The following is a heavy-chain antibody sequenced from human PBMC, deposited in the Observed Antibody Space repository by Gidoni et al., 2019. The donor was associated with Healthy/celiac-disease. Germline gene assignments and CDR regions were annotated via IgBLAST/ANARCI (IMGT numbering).Heavy chain of an antibody. Sequence: QPQVSGPGLVKPAHTLPPTRSLSCRPLRCGCYYWSWIRPPAGEGVEGIVCIYTRGSTNNNPSLKSRVTISVEASKNQFSLKLSSVAAADTAVYYCARDCGGDCYLTEAFDIWGQGTMVTVSS. CDR3: ARDCGGDCYLTEAFDI. CDR1: CRPLRCGCYY. J-gene: IGHJ3*02. D-gene: IGHD2-21*01. CDR2: IYTRGST. V-gene: IGHV4-61*02.